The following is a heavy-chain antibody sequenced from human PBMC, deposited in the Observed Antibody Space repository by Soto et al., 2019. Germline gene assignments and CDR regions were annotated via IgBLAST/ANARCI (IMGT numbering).Heavy chain of an antibody. CDR1: GFTFSSYA. D-gene: IGHD2-2*01. CDR3: AKGRLPAAMADAFDI. J-gene: IGHJ3*02. V-gene: IGHV3-23*01. CDR2: ISGSGGST. Sequence: GGSLRLSCAASGFTFSSYAMSWVRLAPGKGQEWVSAISGSGGSTYYADSVKGRFTISRDNSKNTLYLQMNSLRAEDTAVYYCAKGRLPAAMADAFDIWGQGTMVTVSS.